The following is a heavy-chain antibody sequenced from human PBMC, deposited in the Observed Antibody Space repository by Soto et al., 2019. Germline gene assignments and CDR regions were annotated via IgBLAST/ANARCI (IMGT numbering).Heavy chain of an antibody. V-gene: IGHV5-51*01. D-gene: IGHD3-10*01. CDR2: IYPGDSDT. J-gene: IGHJ6*02. Sequence: GESLKISCKGSGYSFTSYWIGWVRQMPGKGLEWMGIIYPGDSDTRYSPSFQGQVTISADKSISTAYLQWSSLKASDTAMYYCARALITMVRGTIPYYYYGMDVWGQGTTVPVSS. CDR3: ARALITMVRGTIPYYYYGMDV. CDR1: GYSFTSYW.